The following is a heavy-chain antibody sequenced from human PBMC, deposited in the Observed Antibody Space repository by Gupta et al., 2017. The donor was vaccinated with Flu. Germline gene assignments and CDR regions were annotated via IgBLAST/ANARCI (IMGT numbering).Heavy chain of an antibody. D-gene: IGHD1-26*01. CDR3: ATGRTEVGATADY. Sequence: QVQLVQSGAEVKKPGASVKVSSKVSGYNLTELAMHWVRQAPGKGLEWMGGFDPEDGETIYAQKFQGRVTMTVDTSTDTAYMELSSLRSEDTAVYYCATGRTEVGATADYWDQGTLVTVSS. CDR2: FDPEDGET. V-gene: IGHV1-24*01. CDR1: GYNLTELA. J-gene: IGHJ4*02.